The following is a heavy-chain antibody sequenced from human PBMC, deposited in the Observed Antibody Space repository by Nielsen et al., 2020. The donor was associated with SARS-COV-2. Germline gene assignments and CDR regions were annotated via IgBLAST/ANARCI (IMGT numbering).Heavy chain of an antibody. CDR2: IDPSDSYT. CDR3: AIPYYYDSSGFHQIMDV. CDR1: GYSFTSYW. Sequence: GGSLRLSRKGSGYSFTSYWISWVRQMPGKGLEWMGRIDPSDSYTNYSPSFQGHVTISADKSISTAYLQWSSLKASDTAMYYCAIPYYYDSSGFHQIMDVWGKGTTVTVSS. D-gene: IGHD3-22*01. V-gene: IGHV5-10-1*01. J-gene: IGHJ6*03.